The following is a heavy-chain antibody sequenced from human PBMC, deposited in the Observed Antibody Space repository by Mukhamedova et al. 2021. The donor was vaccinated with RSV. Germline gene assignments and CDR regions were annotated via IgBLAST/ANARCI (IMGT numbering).Heavy chain of an antibody. V-gene: IGHV3-23*01. J-gene: IGHJ4*02. CDR3: AKGDSSGWYVGCPVDY. Sequence: VRQAPGKGLEWVSAISGSGGSTYYADSVKGRFTISRDNSKNTLYLQMNSLRAEDTAVYYCAKGDSSGWYVGCPVDYWGQGTLVTV. D-gene: IGHD6-19*01. CDR2: ISGSGGST.